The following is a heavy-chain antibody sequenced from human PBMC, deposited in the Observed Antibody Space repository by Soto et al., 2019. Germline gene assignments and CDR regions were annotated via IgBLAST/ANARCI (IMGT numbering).Heavy chain of an antibody. Sequence: PSETLSLTCAVYGGSFSGYYWSWIRQPPGKGLEWIGEINHSGSTNYNPSLKSRVTISVDTSKNQFSLKLSSVTAADTAVYYCARSHNLITMVRGSPFDYWGQGTLVTVSS. CDR1: GGSFSGYY. CDR2: INHSGST. J-gene: IGHJ4*02. D-gene: IGHD3-10*01. V-gene: IGHV4-34*01. CDR3: ARSHNLITMVRGSPFDY.